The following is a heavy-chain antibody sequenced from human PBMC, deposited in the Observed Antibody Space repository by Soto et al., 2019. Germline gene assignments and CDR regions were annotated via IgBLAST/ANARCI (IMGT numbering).Heavy chain of an antibody. J-gene: IGHJ4*02. CDR2: INPNSGGT. CDR3: ARDPVYGDYEGVFDY. Sequence: QVQLVQSGAEVKKPGASVKVSCKASGYTFTGYYMHWVRQAPGQGLEWMGWINPNSGGTNYAQKFQGRVTMTSDTSISTAYMELSRLRSDDTAVYYCARDPVYGDYEGVFDYWGQGTLVTVSS. D-gene: IGHD4-17*01. CDR1: GYTFTGYY. V-gene: IGHV1-2*02.